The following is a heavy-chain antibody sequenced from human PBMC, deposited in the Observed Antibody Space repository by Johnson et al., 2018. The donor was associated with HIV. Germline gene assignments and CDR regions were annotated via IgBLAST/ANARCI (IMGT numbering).Heavy chain of an antibody. CDR3: ARLRAEAQFDAFDI. CDR2: IYSGGST. V-gene: IGHV3-53*01. J-gene: IGHJ3*02. CDR1: GFTVSSNY. D-gene: IGHD5-24*01. Sequence: VQLVESGGGLIQPGGSLRLSCAASGFTVSSNYMSWVRQAPGKGLEWVSVIYSGGSTYYADSVKGRFTISRDNAKNSLYLQMNSLRAEDTAVYYCARLRAEAQFDAFDIWGQGTMVTVSS.